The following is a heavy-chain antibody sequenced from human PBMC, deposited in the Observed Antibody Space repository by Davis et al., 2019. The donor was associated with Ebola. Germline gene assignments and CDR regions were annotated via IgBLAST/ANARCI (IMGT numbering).Heavy chain of an antibody. Sequence: GGSLRLSCVASGFSINTYGMHWVRQAPGKGLEWVAIITPDGTNRYYADFVKGRCTISRDSSKTTLYLQLNSLRAEDTAVYYCAKGGDMDVWGQGTTVTVSS. CDR2: ITPDGTNR. D-gene: IGHD1-26*01. CDR1: GFSINTYG. CDR3: AKGGDMDV. V-gene: IGHV3-30*18. J-gene: IGHJ6*02.